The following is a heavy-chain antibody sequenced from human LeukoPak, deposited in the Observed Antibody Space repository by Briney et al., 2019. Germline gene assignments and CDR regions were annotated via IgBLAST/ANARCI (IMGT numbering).Heavy chain of an antibody. Sequence: GGSLRLSCAASGFILSSYDMHWVRQATGKSLEWVSVIGITADTYYTGSVQGRFTISRENSRNSLYLQMNNLRAGDTAVYYCARGLHGGYGMDVWGQGTTVTVSS. CDR3: ARGLHGGYGMDV. CDR2: IGITADT. CDR1: GFILSSYD. V-gene: IGHV3-13*04. J-gene: IGHJ6*02. D-gene: IGHD5/OR15-5a*01.